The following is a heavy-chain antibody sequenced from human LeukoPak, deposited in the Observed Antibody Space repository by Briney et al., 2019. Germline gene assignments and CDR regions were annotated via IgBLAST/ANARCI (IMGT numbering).Heavy chain of an antibody. CDR1: GGSFSGYY. CDR3: ARELRYFDWLFHTDYFDY. CDR2: IYYSGST. Sequence: SETLSLTCAVYGGSFSGYYWSWIRQPPGKGLEWIGSIYYSGSTYYNPALQMPVTISIDTSKKQFSLKLSSVPAADTAVYYCARELRYFDWLFHTDYFDYWGQGTLVTVSS. D-gene: IGHD3-9*01. J-gene: IGHJ4*02. V-gene: IGHV4-34*01.